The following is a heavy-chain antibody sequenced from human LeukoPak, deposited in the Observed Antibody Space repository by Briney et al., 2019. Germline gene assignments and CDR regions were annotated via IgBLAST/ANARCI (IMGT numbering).Heavy chain of an antibody. CDR3: ARGDYYDSSGYLY. CDR2: IYYSGST. D-gene: IGHD3-22*01. Sequence: SETLSLTCTVSGGSISSYYWSWIRQPPGKGREWIGYIYYSGSTNYNPSLKSRVTISVDTSKNQFSLKLSSVTAADTAVYYCARGDYYDSSGYLYWGQGTLVTVSS. CDR1: GGSISSYY. V-gene: IGHV4-59*01. J-gene: IGHJ4*02.